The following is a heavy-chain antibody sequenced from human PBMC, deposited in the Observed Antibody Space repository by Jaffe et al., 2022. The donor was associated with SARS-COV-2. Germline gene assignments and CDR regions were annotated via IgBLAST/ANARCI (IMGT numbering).Heavy chain of an antibody. D-gene: IGHD2-15*01. CDR3: TRGCQYCSGGSVLDN. CDR2: ISYDGNNK. CDR1: GFSFSNYA. V-gene: IGHV3-30*04. Sequence: QVQLVESGGGVVQPGGSLRLSCAASGFSFSNYAIHWVRQAPGKGLEWVAVISYDGNNKYYADSVKGRFTISRDNSKNTLYLQMNSLRTEDTAVYYCTRGCQYCSGGSVLDNWGQGTLVTVSS. J-gene: IGHJ4*02.